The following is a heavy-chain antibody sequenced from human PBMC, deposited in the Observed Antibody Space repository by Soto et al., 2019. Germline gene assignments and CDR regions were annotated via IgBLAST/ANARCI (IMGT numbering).Heavy chain of an antibody. D-gene: IGHD1-26*01. V-gene: IGHV1-18*01. CDR2: ISGYNGNT. CDR3: ARDRRSYALDY. J-gene: IGHJ4*02. Sequence: QVQLVQSGAEVKKPGASVKVSCKASGYTFTSYGISWVRQAPGQGLEWMGWISGYNGNTNYAQKLQGRVTRTTATVTSTAYMELRSLRSADSAVYYCARDRRSYALDYRGQGTLVNVSS. CDR1: GYTFTSYG.